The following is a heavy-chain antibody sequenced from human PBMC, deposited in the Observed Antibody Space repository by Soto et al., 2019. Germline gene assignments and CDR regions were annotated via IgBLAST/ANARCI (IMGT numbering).Heavy chain of an antibody. V-gene: IGHV4-39*01. J-gene: IGHJ1*01. CDR2: IHYTGNT. CDR1: GGSISSISYY. Sequence: SETLSLTCTVSGGSISSISYYWGWIRQPPGKGLEYIGNIHYTGNTFYNASLTSRVTISVDTSKYQVSLKLRSVTAADTAVYYCARQVIAAAGTGYFQHWGQGAPVTVSS. CDR3: ARQVIAAAGTGYFQH. D-gene: IGHD6-13*01.